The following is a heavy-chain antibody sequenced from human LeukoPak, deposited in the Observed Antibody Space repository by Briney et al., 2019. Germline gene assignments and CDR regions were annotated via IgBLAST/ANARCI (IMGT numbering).Heavy chain of an antibody. CDR2: IYYSGCT. CDR3: ARHESIAAAGYNWFDP. V-gene: IGHV4-39*01. Sequence: PSENLSLTCTVSGGSISSSSYFWGWIRQPPGEGLGLIGSIYYSGCTYYYPSLKSLVSISADTTKNQFSLKLSSVTAADTAVYYCARHESIAAAGYNWFDPWGQGTLVTVSS. CDR1: GGSISSSSYF. J-gene: IGHJ5*02. D-gene: IGHD6-13*01.